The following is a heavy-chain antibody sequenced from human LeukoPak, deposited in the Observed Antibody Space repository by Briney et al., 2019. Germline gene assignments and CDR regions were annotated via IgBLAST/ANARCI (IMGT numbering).Heavy chain of an antibody. Sequence: GASVKVSCKASGYTFTSYGISWVRQAPGQGLEWMGWISAYNGNTNYAQKLQGRVTMTTDTSTSTAYMALRSLRSDDTAVYYCARVRAGPASQDIVVVPAAMRFDPCGQGTLVTVSS. CDR2: ISAYNGNT. CDR3: ARVRAGPASQDIVVVPAAMRFDP. D-gene: IGHD2-2*01. J-gene: IGHJ5*02. V-gene: IGHV1-18*01. CDR1: GYTFTSYG.